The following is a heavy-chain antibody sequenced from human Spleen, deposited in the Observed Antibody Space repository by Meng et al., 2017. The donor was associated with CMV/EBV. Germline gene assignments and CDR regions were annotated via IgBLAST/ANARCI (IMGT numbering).Heavy chain of an antibody. CDR2: IIPIFGTA. J-gene: IGHJ4*02. V-gene: IGHV1-69*13. CDR1: GYTFTSYG. CDR3: AASGAVAGALDY. D-gene: IGHD6-19*01. Sequence: QLVQSGAEVQKPGASVKVSFKASGYTFTSYGISWVRQAPGQGLEWMGGIIPIFGTANYAQKFQGRVTITADESTSTAYMELSSLRSEDTAVYYCAASGAVAGALDYWGQGTLVTVSS.